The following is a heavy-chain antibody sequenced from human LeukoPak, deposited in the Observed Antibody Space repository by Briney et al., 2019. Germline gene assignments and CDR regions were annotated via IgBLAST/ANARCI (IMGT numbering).Heavy chain of an antibody. CDR1: GGSFSGYY. CDR2: INHSGST. J-gene: IGHJ4*02. D-gene: IGHD5-24*01. Sequence: SETLSLTCAVYGGSFSGYYWSWIRQPPGKGLEWIGEINHSGSTNYNPSLRSRVTISVDKSKNQFSLKLSSVTAADTAVYYCARLQGGYNSDYWGQGTLVTVSS. CDR3: ARLQGGYNSDY. V-gene: IGHV4-34*01.